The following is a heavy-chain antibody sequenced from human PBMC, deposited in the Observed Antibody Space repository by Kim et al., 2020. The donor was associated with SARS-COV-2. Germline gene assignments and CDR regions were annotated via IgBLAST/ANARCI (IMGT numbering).Heavy chain of an antibody. Sequence: SVKVSCKASGGTFISYAISWVLQAPGQVLEWMGRIIPILGIANYAQKFQGRVTITAEKSTSTPYMELSSLRSADTAVYYCESPQAMAYGMDVWGQGTTVTVSS. CDR2: IIPILGIA. V-gene: IGHV1-69*04. D-gene: IGHD5-18*01. CDR1: GGTFISYA. CDR3: ESPQAMAYGMDV. J-gene: IGHJ6*02.